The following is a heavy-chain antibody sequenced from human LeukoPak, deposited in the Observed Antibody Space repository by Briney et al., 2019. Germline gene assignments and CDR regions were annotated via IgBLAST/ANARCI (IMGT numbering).Heavy chain of an antibody. V-gene: IGHV3-11*01. D-gene: IGHD1-1*01. CDR1: GFTFSDYY. J-gene: IGHJ5*02. CDR2: ISSSGSTI. CDR3: ARDRGNWNDENNWFDP. Sequence: GGSLRLSCAASGFTFSDYYMSWIRQAPGKGLEWVSYISSSGSTIYYADSVKGRFTISRDNAKNSLYLQMNSLRAEDTAVYYCARDRGNWNDENNWFDPWGQGTLVTVSS.